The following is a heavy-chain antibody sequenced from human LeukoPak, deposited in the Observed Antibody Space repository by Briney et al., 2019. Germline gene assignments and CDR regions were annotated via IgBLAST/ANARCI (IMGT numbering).Heavy chain of an antibody. D-gene: IGHD3-22*01. J-gene: IGHJ4*02. CDR1: GFTFTNYC. CDR2: IKQDGSEQ. V-gene: IGHV3-7*03. CDR3: AKAWPNSSGYYYVY. Sequence: GGSLRLSCAASGFTFTNYCMTWVRQAPGKGLEWVSNIKQDGSEQYYVDSVKGRFTISRDNAKNSLYLQMNSLRAEDTAVYYCAKAWPNSSGYYYVYWGEGTLDTVSS.